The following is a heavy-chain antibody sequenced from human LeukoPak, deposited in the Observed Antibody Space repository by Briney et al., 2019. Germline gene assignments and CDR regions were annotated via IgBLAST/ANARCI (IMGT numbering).Heavy chain of an antibody. D-gene: IGHD3-3*01. CDR3: ARQPKSCAPGIFVTGKACWFDP. Sequence: SETLSLTCSVSDGSISSGYYYWAWIRQPPGKGPEWSGSIYYSGTTYPNPSLKSRVTISVDTSKNQFSLKLSSVTAADTAVYYCARQPKSCAPGIFVTGKACWFDPWGQGTLVTVSP. V-gene: IGHV4-39*01. CDR2: IYYSGTT. J-gene: IGHJ5*02. CDR1: DGSISSGYYY.